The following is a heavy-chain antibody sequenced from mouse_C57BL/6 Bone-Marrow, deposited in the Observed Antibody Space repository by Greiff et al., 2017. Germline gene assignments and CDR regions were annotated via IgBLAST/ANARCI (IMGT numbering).Heavy chain of an antibody. J-gene: IGHJ4*01. CDR1: GFSLTSYG. Sequence: VKLMESGPGLVQPSQSLSITCTVSGFSLTSYGVHWVRQSPGKGLEWLGVIWSGGSTDYNAAFISRLSISKDNSKSQVFFKMNSLQADDTAIYYCARIVVYYGNYDAMDYWGQGTSVTVSS. CDR2: IWSGGST. D-gene: IGHD2-1*01. V-gene: IGHV2-2*01. CDR3: ARIVVYYGNYDAMDY.